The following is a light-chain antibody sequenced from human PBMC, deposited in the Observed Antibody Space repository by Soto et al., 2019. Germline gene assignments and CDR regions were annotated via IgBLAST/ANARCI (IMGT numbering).Light chain of an antibody. J-gene: IGKJ4*01. CDR1: QDIEKW. Sequence: DIQLTQSPSSVSASVGDTINITCRASQDIEKWLAWYQQKPGRAPKVLIYAASHLESGVPSRFSGSGSGTEFTLTISSLQPEDFATYYCLQHNSYPLTFGGGTKVEIK. V-gene: IGKV1-17*03. CDR2: AAS. CDR3: LQHNSYPLT.